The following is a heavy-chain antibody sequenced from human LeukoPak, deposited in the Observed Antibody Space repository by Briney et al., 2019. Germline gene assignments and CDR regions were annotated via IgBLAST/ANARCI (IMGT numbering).Heavy chain of an antibody. V-gene: IGHV3-23*01. D-gene: IGHD1-1*01. CDR2: ISGSGTDT. Sequence: GGSLRLSCAASGFTFTTYTMTWVRQAPGKGLGGVSTISGSGTDTYYADSVKGRFTISRDNSRNTLFLQMNSLRAEDTAVYYCAKDRAGTPWADWGQGTLVTVSS. CDR3: AKDRAGTPWAD. CDR1: GFTFTTYT. J-gene: IGHJ4*02.